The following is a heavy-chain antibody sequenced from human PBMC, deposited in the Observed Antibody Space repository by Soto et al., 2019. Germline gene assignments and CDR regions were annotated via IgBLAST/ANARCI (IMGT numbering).Heavy chain of an antibody. Sequence: QVQLQQWGAGLLKPSETLSLTCGVYGGSFSGYYWSWIRQPPGKGLEWIGEINHSGTTNYNPSLKSRVTISVDTSKNQFSLKLSSVTAADTAVYYCARGGVATMIVWGQGTLVTVSS. CDR3: ARGGVATMIV. D-gene: IGHD3-22*01. CDR1: GGSFSGYY. J-gene: IGHJ4*02. CDR2: INHSGTT. V-gene: IGHV4-34*01.